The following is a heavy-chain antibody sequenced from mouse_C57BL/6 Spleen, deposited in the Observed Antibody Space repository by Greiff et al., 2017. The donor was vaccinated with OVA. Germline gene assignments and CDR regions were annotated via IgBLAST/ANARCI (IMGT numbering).Heavy chain of an antibody. J-gene: IGHJ1*03. Sequence: VQLQQSGPVLVKPGASVKMSCKASGYTFTDYYMNWVKQSHGKSLEWIGVINPYNGGTSYNQKFKGKATLTVDKSSSTAYMELNSLTSEDSAVYYCAGYYYGSSYWYFDVWGTGTTVTVSS. CDR1: GYTFTDYY. D-gene: IGHD1-1*01. V-gene: IGHV1-19*01. CDR2: INPYNGGT. CDR3: AGYYYGSSYWYFDV.